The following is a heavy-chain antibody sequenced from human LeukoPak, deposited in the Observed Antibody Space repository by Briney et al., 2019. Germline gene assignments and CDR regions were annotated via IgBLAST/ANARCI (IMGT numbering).Heavy chain of an antibody. V-gene: IGHV1-8*01. Sequence: ASVKVSCKASGYTFTSDINWVRQAPGQGLEWMGWMNPKSGNADYARKFQGRVTMTGCTSANAAYMELSSLRSDGTAVYFCARGWVNPDCSGGSCYTLDHWGQGTLVAVSS. CDR2: MNPKSGNA. D-gene: IGHD2-15*01. CDR3: ARGWVNPDCSGGSCYTLDH. CDR1: GYTFTSD. J-gene: IGHJ4*02.